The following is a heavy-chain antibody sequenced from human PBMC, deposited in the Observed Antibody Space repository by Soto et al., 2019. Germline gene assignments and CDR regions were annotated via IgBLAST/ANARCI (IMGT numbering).Heavy chain of an antibody. CDR2: IYHSGST. V-gene: IGHV4-30-2*01. CDR3: ARSQTTVTSYAY. J-gene: IGHJ4*02. D-gene: IGHD4-17*01. CDR1: GGSISSGGYS. Sequence: TLSLTWAVSGGSISSGGYSWSWIRQPPGKGLEWIGYIYHSGSTYYNPSLKSRVTISVDRSKNQFSLKLSSVTAADTAVYYCARSQTTVTSYAYWGQGTLVTVS.